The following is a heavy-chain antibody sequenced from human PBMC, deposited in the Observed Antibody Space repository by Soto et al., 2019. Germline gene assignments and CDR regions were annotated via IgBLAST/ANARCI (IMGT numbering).Heavy chain of an antibody. V-gene: IGHV3-23*01. J-gene: IGHJ4*02. CDR2: ISGSGGSS. CDR1: GFTFSSYG. D-gene: IGHD3-16*01. Sequence: PGGSLRLSCAASGFTFSSYGMTWVRQAPGKGLEWVSGISGSGGSSYYADSVKGRFTISRDNSKNTLYLQMNSLRAEDTAVYYCAKGPSSFVGYFDYWGQGTLVNVS. CDR3: AKGPSSFVGYFDY.